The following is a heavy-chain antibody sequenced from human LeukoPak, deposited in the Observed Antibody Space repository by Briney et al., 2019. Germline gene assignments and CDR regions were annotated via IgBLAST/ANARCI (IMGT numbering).Heavy chain of an antibody. CDR3: ARNYYYDSSGYYAFDI. Sequence: ASVKVSCKASGYTFTGYYMHWVRQAPGQGLEWMGRINPNSGGTKYAQKFQGRVTMTRDTSISTAYMELSRLRSDDTAVYYCARNYYYDSSGYYAFDIWGQGTMVTVSS. CDR2: INPNSGGT. V-gene: IGHV1-2*06. CDR1: GYTFTGYY. D-gene: IGHD3-22*01. J-gene: IGHJ3*02.